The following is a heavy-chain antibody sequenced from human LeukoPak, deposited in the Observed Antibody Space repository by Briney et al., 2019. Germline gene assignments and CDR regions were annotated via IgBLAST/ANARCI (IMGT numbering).Heavy chain of an antibody. Sequence: GASVKVSCKASGYTFNGYYVNWVRQAPGQGLEWMGWISAYNGNTNYAQKLQGRVTMATDTSTSTAYMELRSLRSDDTAVYYCAREGGLLWFGESPRVRAFDIWGQGTMVTVSS. V-gene: IGHV1-18*04. J-gene: IGHJ3*02. CDR1: GYTFNGYY. CDR3: AREGGLLWFGESPRVRAFDI. D-gene: IGHD3-10*01. CDR2: ISAYNGNT.